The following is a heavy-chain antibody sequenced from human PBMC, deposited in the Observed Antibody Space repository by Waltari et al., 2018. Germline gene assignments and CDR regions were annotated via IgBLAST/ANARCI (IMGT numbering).Heavy chain of an antibody. J-gene: IGHJ4*02. D-gene: IGHD2-8*01. V-gene: IGHV1-69-2*01. CDR1: EYTFTDYS. CDR2: VDPEDGET. CDR3: ATDILMVYAMEYYFDY. Sequence: EVQLVQSGAEVKKPGATVKISCKASEYTFTDYSMHWVQQAPGKGLEWMGRVDPEDGETIYAEKFQGRVTITADTSTDTAYMELSSLRSEDTAVYYCATDILMVYAMEYYFDYWGQGTLVTVSS.